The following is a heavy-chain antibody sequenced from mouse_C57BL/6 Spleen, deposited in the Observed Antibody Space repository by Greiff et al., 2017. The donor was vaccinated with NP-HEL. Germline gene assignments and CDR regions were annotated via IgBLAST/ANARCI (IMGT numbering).Heavy chain of an antibody. V-gene: IGHV10-3*01. J-gene: IGHJ1*03. D-gene: IGHD1-1*01. Sequence: EVKLMESGGGLVQPKGSLKLSCAASGFTFNTYAMHWVRQAPGKGLEWVARIRSKSSNYATYYADSVKDRFTISRDDSQSMLYLQMNNLKTEDTAMYYCVRSPLYYYGSSYPWYFDVWGTGTTVTVSS. CDR3: VRSPLYYYGSSYPWYFDV. CDR2: IRSKSSNYAT. CDR1: GFTFNTYA.